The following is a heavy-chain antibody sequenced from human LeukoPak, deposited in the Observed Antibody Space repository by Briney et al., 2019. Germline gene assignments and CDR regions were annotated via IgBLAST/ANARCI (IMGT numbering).Heavy chain of an antibody. CDR3: ARRLTQYDCFDP. D-gene: IGHD2-2*01. V-gene: IGHV6-1*01. Sequence: SQTLSLTCAISGDSVSSNSVTWNWIRQSPSRGPEWLGRTYYRSTWYNDYAVSVRGRITVSPDTSKNQFSLHLNSVTPEDTAVYYCARRLTQYDCFDPWGQGTLVTVSS. J-gene: IGHJ5*02. CDR1: GDSVSSNSVT. CDR2: TYYRSTWYN.